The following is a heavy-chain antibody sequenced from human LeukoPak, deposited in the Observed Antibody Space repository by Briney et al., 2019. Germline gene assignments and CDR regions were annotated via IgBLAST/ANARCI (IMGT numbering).Heavy chain of an antibody. V-gene: IGHV3-64*01. J-gene: IGHJ4*02. CDR3: AKNAEESGTFFDY. CDR1: GFTFSDSY. D-gene: IGHD1-1*01. CDR2: INSNGGVT. Sequence: PGGSLRLSCAASGFTFSDSYMTWIRQAPGKGLQYVAGINSNGGVTYYANSVKGRFTISRANFKNTVYLQLGSVRGEDMAVYYCAKNAEESGTFFDYWGQGTLVTVSP.